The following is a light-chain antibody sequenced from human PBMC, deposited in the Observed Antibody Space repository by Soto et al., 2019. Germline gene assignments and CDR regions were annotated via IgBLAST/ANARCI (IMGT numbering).Light chain of an antibody. Sequence: DIVLTPSPATLSFSPVERATLSCSASQSLESSLVWYQQKPGQAPRLLIYDASNRVTGIPARFSGSGSGTDFTLTISSLQPADFAIYYCQQRISWPLNFGGGNKVAIK. CDR1: QSLESS. V-gene: IGKV3-11*01. J-gene: IGKJ4*01. CDR2: DAS. CDR3: QQRISWPLN.